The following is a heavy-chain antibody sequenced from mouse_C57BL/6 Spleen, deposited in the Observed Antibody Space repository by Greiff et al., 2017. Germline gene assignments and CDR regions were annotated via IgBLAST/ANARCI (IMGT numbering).Heavy chain of an antibody. CDR3: ARDSNYVPYYAMDY. D-gene: IGHD2-5*01. V-gene: IGHV1-54*01. J-gene: IGHJ4*01. Sequence: LEESGAELVRPGTSVNVSCKASGYAFTNYLIEWVKQRPGQGLEWIGVINPGSGGTNYNEKFKGKATLTADKSSSTAYMQLSSLTSEDSAVYFCARDSNYVPYYAMDYWGQGTSVTVSS. CDR1: GYAFTNYL. CDR2: INPGSGGT.